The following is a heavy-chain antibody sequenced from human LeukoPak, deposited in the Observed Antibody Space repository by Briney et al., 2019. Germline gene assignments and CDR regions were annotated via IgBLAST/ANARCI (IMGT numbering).Heavy chain of an antibody. CDR3: ARDLPGDYTRAGGIDY. Sequence: GGSLRLSCAASGFTFCSYAMSWVCQGPGEGVGWGSAVMSGGGITYYEDSVKGRFTISRDNSRNKLYLLLKSLRAEDTAVYYCARDLPGDYTRAGGIDYWGQGTLVTVSS. J-gene: IGHJ4*02. V-gene: IGHV3-23*01. CDR2: VMSGGGIT. CDR1: GFTFCSYA. D-gene: IGHD4-17*01.